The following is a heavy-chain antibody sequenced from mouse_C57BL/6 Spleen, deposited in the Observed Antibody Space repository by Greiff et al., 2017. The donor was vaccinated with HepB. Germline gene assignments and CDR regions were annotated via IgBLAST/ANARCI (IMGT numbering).Heavy chain of an antibody. V-gene: IGHV1-4*01. CDR2: INPSSGYT. CDR3: SRGHYYGSSEPSWFAY. D-gene: IGHD1-1*01. J-gene: IGHJ3*01. Sequence: QVQLKESGAELARPGASVKMSCKASGYTFTSYTMHWVKQRPGQGLEWIGYINPSSGYTKYNQKFKDKATLTADKSSSTAYMQLSSLTSEDSAVYFCSRGHYYGSSEPSWFAYWGQGTLVTVSA. CDR1: GYTFTSYT.